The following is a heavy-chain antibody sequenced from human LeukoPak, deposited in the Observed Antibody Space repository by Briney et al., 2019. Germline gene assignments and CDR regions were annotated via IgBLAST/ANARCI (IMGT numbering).Heavy chain of an antibody. V-gene: IGHV1-8*01. D-gene: IGHD7-27*01. CDR2: MSPNSGNT. CDR3: VRAPPNWGFNY. CDR1: GYTFTSYD. Sequence: ASVKVSCKASGYTFTSYDINWVRQATEQGLEWLGWMSPNSGNTGYAQKFQGRVTMTRNTSITTAYMGLSSLRSEDTAVYYCVRAPPNWGFNYWGQGTLVTVSS. J-gene: IGHJ4*02.